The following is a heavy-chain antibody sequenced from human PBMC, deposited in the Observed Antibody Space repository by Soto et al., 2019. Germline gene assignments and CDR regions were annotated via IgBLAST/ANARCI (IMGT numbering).Heavy chain of an antibody. CDR2: IYSYGST. V-gene: IGHV4-4*07. J-gene: IGHJ4*02. D-gene: IGHD6-13*01. CDR1: GGSIIGYY. Sequence: PSETLSLTCTVSGGSIIGYYWSCIRQPAGKGLEWIGRIYSYGSTNYNPSLKSRVTMSVDTSKNQFSLKLTSMTAADTAMYYCARMRAAGTFDYWGQGTLVTVSS. CDR3: ARMRAAGTFDY.